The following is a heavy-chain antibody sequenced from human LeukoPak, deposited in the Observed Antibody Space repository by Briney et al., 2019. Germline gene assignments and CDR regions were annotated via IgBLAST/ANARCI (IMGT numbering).Heavy chain of an antibody. J-gene: IGHJ4*02. Sequence: GGALSLTCAASGFTYSSYGMHWVRQARGKGLEWVAFIRYDGTSKYYADSVKGRFAISRDNSTNTLYLQRTSLRAEDTAVYYCAREYCSSSCYNGLDYWGQGTLVTVSS. CDR1: GFTYSSYG. V-gene: IGHV3-30*02. CDR3: AREYCSSSCYNGLDY. D-gene: IGHD2-2*02. CDR2: IRYDGTSK.